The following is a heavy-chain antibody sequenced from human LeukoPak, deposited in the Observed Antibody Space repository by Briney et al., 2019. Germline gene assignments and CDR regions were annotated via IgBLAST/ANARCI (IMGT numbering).Heavy chain of an antibody. CDR2: IYPGDSDT. V-gene: IGHV5-51*01. J-gene: IGHJ5*02. D-gene: IGHD5-12*01. Sequence: GESLKISCKGSGYSFTSYWFGWVRQMPGKGLEWMGIIYPGDSDTRYSPSFQGQVTISADKSINTAYLQWSSLKASDTAMYYCARTITPEGSSPFDPWGQGTLVTVSS. CDR1: GYSFTSYW. CDR3: ARTITPEGSSPFDP.